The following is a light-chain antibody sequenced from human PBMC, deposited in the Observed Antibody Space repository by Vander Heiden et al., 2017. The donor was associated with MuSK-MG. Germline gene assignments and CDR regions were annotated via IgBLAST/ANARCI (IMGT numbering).Light chain of an antibody. CDR1: HGISSA. CDR3: QQVGNYPRT. Sequence: AIQLTHSPSSLSASVRDRGTITYCDCHGISSALAWYQQKPGKAPKLLVSGASTLQSGVPSRFSGSGSGTYFTLTISSLQPEDFATYYCQQVGNYPRTFGQGTKVEIK. J-gene: IGKJ1*01. CDR2: GAS. V-gene: IGKV1D-13*01.